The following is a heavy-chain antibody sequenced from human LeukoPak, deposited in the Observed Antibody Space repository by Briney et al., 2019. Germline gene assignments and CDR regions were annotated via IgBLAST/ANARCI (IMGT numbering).Heavy chain of an antibody. J-gene: IGHJ4*02. V-gene: IGHV3-23*01. D-gene: IGHD2-15*01. CDR2: ISGSGAGI. Sequence: PGGSLRLSCAASGFTFSDYNMRWIRQAPGKGLEWVSSISGSGAGIYYAHSVKGRFTVSRDNSKNTLYVQMNSLRAEDTAVYYCAKPGGYCSGGSCLDYWGQGNLVTVSS. CDR3: AKPGGYCSGGSCLDY. CDR1: GFTFSDYN.